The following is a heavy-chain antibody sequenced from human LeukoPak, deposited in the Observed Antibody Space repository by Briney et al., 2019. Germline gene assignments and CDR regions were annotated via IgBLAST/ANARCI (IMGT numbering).Heavy chain of an antibody. D-gene: IGHD5-12*01. V-gene: IGHV3-53*04. Sequence: GGSLRLSCAASGFTVSSNYMSWVRQAPGKGLEWVSVIYSGGSTYYADSVKGRFTISRHNSKNTLYLQMNSLRAEDTAMYYCARASVDGYDSPFDYWGQGTLVTVSS. J-gene: IGHJ4*02. CDR3: ARASVDGYDSPFDY. CDR1: GFTVSSNY. CDR2: IYSGGST.